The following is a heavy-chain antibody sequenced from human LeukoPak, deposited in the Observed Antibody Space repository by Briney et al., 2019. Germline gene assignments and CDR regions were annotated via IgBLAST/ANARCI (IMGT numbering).Heavy chain of an antibody. CDR3: TTVMVDSYADY. CDR1: GFTLSNAW. J-gene: IGHJ4*02. D-gene: IGHD5-18*01. CDR2: IKSKTDGGTT. V-gene: IGHV3-15*01. Sequence: GGSLRVSCAASGFTLSNAWMSWVRPAPGKGLEGVGRIKSKTDGGTTDYAPPVKGRLTISRDDSKNTLYLQMNSLKTEDIAVYYGTTVMVDSYADYWGQVTLVTVSS.